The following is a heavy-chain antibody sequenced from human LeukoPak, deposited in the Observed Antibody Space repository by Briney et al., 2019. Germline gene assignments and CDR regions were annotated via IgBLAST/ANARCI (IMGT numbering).Heavy chain of an antibody. CDR1: GFTFSSYA. Sequence: PGGSLRLSCAASGFTFSSYAMSWVRQAPGKGREWVSATSGSGGSTYYAVSVKGRFTISRDNSKNTLYLQMNSLRAEDTAVYYCAKDRGYSYGYETDYYYYVMDVWGQGTPVTVSS. D-gene: IGHD5-18*01. V-gene: IGHV3-23*01. J-gene: IGHJ6*02. CDR2: TSGSGGST. CDR3: AKDRGYSYGYETDYYYYVMDV.